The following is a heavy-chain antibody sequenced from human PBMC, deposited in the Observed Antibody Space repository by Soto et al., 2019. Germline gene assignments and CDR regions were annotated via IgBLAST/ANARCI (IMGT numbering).Heavy chain of an antibody. D-gene: IGHD3-9*01. J-gene: IGHJ5*02. CDR1: GFTFTSSA. Sequence: QMQLVQSGPEVKKPGTSVKVSCKASGFTFTSSAMQWVRQARGQRLEWIGWIVVGSGNTNYAQKFQERVTITRDMSTSTAYMELSSLRSEDTAVYYCAADSSYDILTGYGWFDPWGQGTLVTVSS. CDR2: IVVGSGNT. V-gene: IGHV1-58*02. CDR3: AADSSYDILTGYGWFDP.